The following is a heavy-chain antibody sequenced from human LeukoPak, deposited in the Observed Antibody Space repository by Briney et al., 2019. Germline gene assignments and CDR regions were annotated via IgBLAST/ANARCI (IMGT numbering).Heavy chain of an antibody. CDR3: ARDPLGISSYFDL. CDR1: GLTFSSYS. V-gene: IGHV3-21*01. D-gene: IGHD7-27*01. J-gene: IGHJ2*01. CDR2: LSSSSSYI. Sequence: GGSLRLSCAASGLTFSSYSMNWVRQAPGKGLEWVSSLSSSSSYIYYADSVKGRFTISRDNAKTSLYLQMNSLRAGDTAVYYCARDPLGISSYFDLWGRGTLVTVSS.